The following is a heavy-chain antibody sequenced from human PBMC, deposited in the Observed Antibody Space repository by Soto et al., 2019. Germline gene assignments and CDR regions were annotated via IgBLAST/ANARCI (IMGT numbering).Heavy chain of an antibody. CDR3: ARVPYSGYEYYFDY. V-gene: IGHV3-30-3*01. D-gene: IGHD5-12*01. J-gene: IGHJ4*02. CDR2: ISYDGSNK. CDR1: GFTFSSYA. Sequence: QVQLVESGGGVVQPGRSLRLSCAASGFTFSSYAMHWVRQAPGKGLAWVEVISYDGSNKYYADSVKVRFTISRDHSKNTLYLQMNSLRAEDTAVYYCARVPYSGYEYYFDYWGQGTLVTVSS.